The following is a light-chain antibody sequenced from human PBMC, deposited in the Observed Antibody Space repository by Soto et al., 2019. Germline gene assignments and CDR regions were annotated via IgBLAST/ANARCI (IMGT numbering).Light chain of an antibody. CDR3: QQYDNGSPWT. Sequence: EFLMSQAASPRSVSPGECVSLSCGASPSVRSNLAWYQQKPGQAARLLIYAASSRATGIPDRFSGSGSGTEFTLTISRLQSEDFAVYYCQQYDNGSPWTFGQGTKVDIK. J-gene: IGKJ1*01. V-gene: IGKV3D-15*01. CDR2: AAS. CDR1: PSVRSN.